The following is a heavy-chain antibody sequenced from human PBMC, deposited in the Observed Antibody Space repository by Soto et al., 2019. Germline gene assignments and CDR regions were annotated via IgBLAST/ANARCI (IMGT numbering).Heavy chain of an antibody. CDR2: ISTSSNFI. J-gene: IGHJ6*02. CDR1: GFRFNVYN. Sequence: GGSLRLSCVGSGFRFNVYNINWIRQAPGKGLEWVSSISTSSNFIYYVDSVKGRFTISRDNAKNSVYQQMNSLRAEDTAVYYCAKDGGAGVYYYYGMDVWGQGTTVTVSS. V-gene: IGHV3-21*04. CDR3: AKDGGAGVYYYYGMDV. D-gene: IGHD3-16*01.